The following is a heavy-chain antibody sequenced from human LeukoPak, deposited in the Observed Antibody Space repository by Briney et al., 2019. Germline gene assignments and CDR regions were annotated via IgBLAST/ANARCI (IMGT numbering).Heavy chain of an antibody. Sequence: GRSLRLSCAASGFTFSSYAMHWVRQAPGKGLEWVAVIPYDGSNKYYADSVKGRFTISRDNSKNTLYLQMNSLRAEDTAVYYCARAWVGVWAFDIWGQGTMVTVSS. CDR3: ARAWVGVWAFDI. V-gene: IGHV3-30-3*01. CDR2: IPYDGSNK. J-gene: IGHJ3*02. CDR1: GFTFSSYA. D-gene: IGHD1-26*01.